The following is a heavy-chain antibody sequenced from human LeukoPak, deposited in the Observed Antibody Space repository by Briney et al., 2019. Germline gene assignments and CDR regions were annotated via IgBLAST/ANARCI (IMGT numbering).Heavy chain of an antibody. CDR2: IYYSGST. D-gene: IGHD3-22*01. J-gene: IGHJ6*02. V-gene: IGHV4-59*08. Sequence: PSETLSLTCAVYGGSFSGYYWSWIRQPPGKGLEWIGYIYYSGSTNYNPSLKSRVTISVDTSKNQFSLKLSSVTAADTAVYYCAGSSGYKSSYGMDVWGQGTTVTVSS. CDR3: AGSSGYKSSYGMDV. CDR1: GGSFSGYY.